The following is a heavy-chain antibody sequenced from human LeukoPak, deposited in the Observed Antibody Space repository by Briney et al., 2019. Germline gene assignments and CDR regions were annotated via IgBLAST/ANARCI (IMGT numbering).Heavy chain of an antibody. V-gene: IGHV1-69*01. J-gene: IGHJ4*02. D-gene: IGHD5-24*01. CDR2: IIPIFGTA. CDR1: GGTFSSYA. CDR3: AKLKQLPFWRPGFDY. Sequence: GASVKVSCKASGGTFSSYAISWVRQAPGQGLEWMGGIIPIFGTANYAQKFQGRVTITADEATSTAYMELSSLRSEDTAVYYWAKLKQLPFWRPGFDYWGQGTLVTVSS.